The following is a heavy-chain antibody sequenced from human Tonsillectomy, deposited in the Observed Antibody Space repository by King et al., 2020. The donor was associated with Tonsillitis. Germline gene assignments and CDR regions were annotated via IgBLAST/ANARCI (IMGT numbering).Heavy chain of an antibody. J-gene: IGHJ1*01. CDR1: GFTFSSYA. Sequence: LVQSGGSVVQPGRSLRLSCAASGFTFSSYAMHWVRQAPGKGLEWVAVISYDGSNKYYADSVKGRFTISRDNSKKTLYLQMNSLRAEDTAVYYCARDWGSGWLRADYFQHWGQGTLVTVSS. V-gene: IGHV3-30*04. CDR2: ISYDGSNK. D-gene: IGHD6-19*01. CDR3: ARDWGSGWLRADYFQH.